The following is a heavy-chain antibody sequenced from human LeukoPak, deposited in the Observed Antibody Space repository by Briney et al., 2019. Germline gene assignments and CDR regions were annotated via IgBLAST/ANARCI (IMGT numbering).Heavy chain of an antibody. CDR1: GFTFTKCA. CDR2: ISASGGST. J-gene: IGHJ4*02. D-gene: IGHD4-17*01. V-gene: IGHV3-23*01. CDR3: AKDALSAVTTFDY. Sequence: GGSLRLSCAASGFTFTKCAMSWVRQAPGKGLEWVSAISASGGSTYYADSVKGRFSISRDNSKNTVYLQMNSLRVEDTAVYYCAKDALSAVTTFDYWGQGTLVTVSS.